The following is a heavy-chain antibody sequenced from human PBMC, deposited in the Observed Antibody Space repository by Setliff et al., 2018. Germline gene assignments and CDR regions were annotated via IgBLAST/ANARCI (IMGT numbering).Heavy chain of an antibody. J-gene: IGHJ4*02. CDR1: GGTFSDYY. D-gene: IGHD6-6*01. V-gene: IGHV4-34*01. CDR3: ARGRNIAARLLDS. CDR2: INHRGST. Sequence: PSETLSLTCAAYGGTFSDYYWTWIRQPPGKGLEWIGEINHRGSTNYNPSLKSRATVSIDTSKDQFSLKLISMSAADTAVYFCARGRNIAARLLDSWGQGTLVTVSS.